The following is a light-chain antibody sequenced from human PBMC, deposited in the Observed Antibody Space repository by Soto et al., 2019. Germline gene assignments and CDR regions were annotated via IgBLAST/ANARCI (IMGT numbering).Light chain of an antibody. CDR3: QQYNDWPPMYT. Sequence: EIVMTQSPATLSMSPGERATLSCRATQNVNSNLAWYQHRPGQAPRLLIYGASIRPTGIPARFSGSGSGTEFTLTIDSLQPEDFAVYYCQQYNDWPPMYTFGQGTKLEIK. CDR1: QNVNSN. V-gene: IGKV3-15*01. J-gene: IGKJ2*01. CDR2: GAS.